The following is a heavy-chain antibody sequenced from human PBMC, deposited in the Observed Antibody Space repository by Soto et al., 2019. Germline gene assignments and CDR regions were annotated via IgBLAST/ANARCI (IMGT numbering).Heavy chain of an antibody. V-gene: IGHV3-21*01. D-gene: IGHD3-22*01. CDR3: ARDDSSGYHAFDI. Sequence: EVQLVESGGGLVKPGGSLRLSCAASGFTFSSYSMNWVLQAPGKGLEWVSSISSSSSYIYYADSVKGRFTISRDNAKNSMYLQMNSLRAEDTAVYYCARDDSSGYHAFDIWGQGTMVTVSS. J-gene: IGHJ3*02. CDR1: GFTFSSYS. CDR2: ISSSSSYI.